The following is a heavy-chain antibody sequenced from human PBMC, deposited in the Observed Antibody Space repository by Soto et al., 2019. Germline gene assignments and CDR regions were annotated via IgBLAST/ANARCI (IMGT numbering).Heavy chain of an antibody. D-gene: IGHD3-16*01. CDR2: INHSGST. CDR1: GGSFSGYY. Sequence: SETLSLTCAVYGGSFSGYYWSWIRQPPGKGLEWIGEINHSGSTNYNPSLKSRVTISVDTSKNQFSLKLSSVTAADTAVYYCARLNYDYIWGSHKPTNDYWGQGTLVTVSS. CDR3: ARLNYDYIWGSHKPTNDY. J-gene: IGHJ4*02. V-gene: IGHV4-34*01.